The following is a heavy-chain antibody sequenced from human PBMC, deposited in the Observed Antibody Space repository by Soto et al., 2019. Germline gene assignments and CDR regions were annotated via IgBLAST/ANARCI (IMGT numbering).Heavy chain of an antibody. CDR1: GGSFSGYY. CDR2: INHSGST. J-gene: IGHJ5*02. V-gene: IGHV4-34*01. Sequence: QVQLQQWGAGLLKPSETLSLTCAVYGGSFSGYYWSWIRQPPGKGLEWSGEINHSGSTNYNPSLKSRVTISVDPSKIHFSLRLSSVSAADTVVDYCAGGQGAVARLGDIVVVPAAYNWFDPWGQGTLVTVSS. CDR3: AGGQGAVARLGDIVVVPAAYNWFDP. D-gene: IGHD2-2*01.